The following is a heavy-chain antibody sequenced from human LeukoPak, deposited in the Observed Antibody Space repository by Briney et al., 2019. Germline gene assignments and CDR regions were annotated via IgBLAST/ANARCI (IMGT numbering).Heavy chain of an antibody. CDR1: GYTFTGYY. Sequence: ASVKVSCKASGYTFTGYYMHWVRQAPGQGLEWMGWINPNSGGTNYAQKFQGRATMTRDTSISTAYMELSRLRSDDTAVYYCARTITGYSITTYYYMDVWGKGTTVTISS. V-gene: IGHV1-2*02. D-gene: IGHD6-13*01. CDR3: ARTITGYSITTYYYMDV. J-gene: IGHJ6*03. CDR2: INPNSGGT.